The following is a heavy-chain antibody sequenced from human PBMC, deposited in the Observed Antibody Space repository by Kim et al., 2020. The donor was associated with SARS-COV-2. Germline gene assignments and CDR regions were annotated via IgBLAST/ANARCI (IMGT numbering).Heavy chain of an antibody. Sequence: ASVKVSCKASGYTFTSYVMHWVRQAPGQRPEWMGRINAGTGHTKSSQKFQGRVTIIRDTSATTTYMELSSLRSDDTAVYYCARVRGRAVAGNDAFDIWGQGTLVTVSS. D-gene: IGHD6-19*01. CDR2: INAGTGHT. CDR3: ARVRGRAVAGNDAFDI. J-gene: IGHJ3*02. CDR1: GYTFTSYV. V-gene: IGHV1-3*01.